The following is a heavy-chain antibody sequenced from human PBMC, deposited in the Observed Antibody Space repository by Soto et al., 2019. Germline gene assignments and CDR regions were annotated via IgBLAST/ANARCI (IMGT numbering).Heavy chain of an antibody. CDR3: ARVHKRVAATGNYYYGMDV. V-gene: IGHV3-33*01. Sequence: GGSLRLSCAASGFTFSSYGMHWVRQAPGKGLEWVAVIWYDGSNKYYADSVKGRFTISRDNSKNTLYLQMNSLRAEDTAVYYCARVHKRVAATGNYYYGMDVWGQGTTVTVSS. CDR1: GFTFSSYG. CDR2: IWYDGSNK. D-gene: IGHD2-15*01. J-gene: IGHJ6*02.